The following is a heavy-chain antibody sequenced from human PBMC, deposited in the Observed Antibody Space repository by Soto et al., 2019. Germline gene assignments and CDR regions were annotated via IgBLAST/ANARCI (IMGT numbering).Heavy chain of an antibody. CDR3: ASGGYVVVVTAALDY. Sequence: QVQLMQSGAEVKKPGASVKVSCKASGDTFTDYYIHWVRQAPGQGLEWMGTVNPSGGHTTYAQHFLGRVTMTGDPSTSSLYLELTSLTSDDTAIYFCASGGYVVVVTAALDYWGQGTLVTVSS. J-gene: IGHJ4*02. CDR2: VNPSGGHT. D-gene: IGHD2-21*02. CDR1: GDTFTDYY. V-gene: IGHV1-46*01.